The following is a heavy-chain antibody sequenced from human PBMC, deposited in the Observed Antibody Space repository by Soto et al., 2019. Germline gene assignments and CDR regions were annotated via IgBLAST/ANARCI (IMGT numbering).Heavy chain of an antibody. CDR2: INWNSGSI. V-gene: IGHV3-9*01. J-gene: IGHJ6*02. Sequence: GGSLRLSCAASGFTFCSYAMRWVRQAPGKGLERVSGINWNSGSIGYADSVKGRFTISRDNAKNSLYLQMTSLRPEDTALYYCAKDYGYAYGFYYGMDVWGQGTTVTVSS. CDR1: GFTFCSYA. CDR3: AKDYGYAYGFYYGMDV. D-gene: IGHD5-18*01.